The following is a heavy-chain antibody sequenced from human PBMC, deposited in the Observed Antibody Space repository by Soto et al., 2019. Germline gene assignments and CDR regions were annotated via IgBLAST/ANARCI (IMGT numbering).Heavy chain of an antibody. CDR3: ARGRNDRILTGYLNYYYYYGMDV. D-gene: IGHD3-9*01. Sequence: SETLSLTCAVYGGSFSGYYWSWIRQPPGKGLEWIGEINHSGSTNYNPSLKSRVTISVDTSKNQFSLKLSSVTAADTAVYYCARGRNDRILTGYLNYYYYYGMDVWGQGTTVTVSS. V-gene: IGHV4-34*01. CDR1: GGSFSGYY. J-gene: IGHJ6*02. CDR2: INHSGST.